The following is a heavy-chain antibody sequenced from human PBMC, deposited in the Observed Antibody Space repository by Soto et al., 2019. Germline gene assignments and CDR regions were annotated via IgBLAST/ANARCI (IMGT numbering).Heavy chain of an antibody. CDR1: GYPFTAYG. D-gene: IGHD1-26*01. CDR3: ARERGGSQYFADP. V-gene: IGHV1-18*04. J-gene: IGHJ5*02. Sequence: QVQLVQSGPEMKKSGASVKVSCKTSGYPFTAYGITWVRQAPGQGLEWMGWNSGYNGETFYTQKFQDRIIMTIDTPTNTAYMELMSLRFDDTAVYYCARERGGSQYFADPWGQGTLLTVSP. CDR2: NSGYNGET.